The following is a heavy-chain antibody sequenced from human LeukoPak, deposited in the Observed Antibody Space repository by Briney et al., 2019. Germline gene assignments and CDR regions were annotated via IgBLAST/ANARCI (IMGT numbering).Heavy chain of an antibody. V-gene: IGHV4-30-4*01. Sequence: PSQTLSLTCTVSGGSISSGDYYWSWIRQPPGKGLEWIGYIYYSGSTYYNPSLKSRVTISVDTSKNQFSLKLSSVTAADTAVYYCARDEATVGLPDRQERNWFDPWGQGTLVTVSS. J-gene: IGHJ5*02. D-gene: IGHD4-11*01. CDR2: IYYSGST. CDR3: ARDEATVGLPDRQERNWFDP. CDR1: GGSISSGDYY.